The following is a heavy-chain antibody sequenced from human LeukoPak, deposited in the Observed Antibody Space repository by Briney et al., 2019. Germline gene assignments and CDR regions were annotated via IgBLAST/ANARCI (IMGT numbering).Heavy chain of an antibody. Sequence: PSETLSLTCAVYGGSFSYYYWSWIRQPPGKTLEWIGEINHSGSTNYNPSLKSRVTISVDTSKNQFSLKLSSVTAADTAVYYCARLDASTTSGSSYFDYWGQGTLVTVSS. V-gene: IGHV4-34*01. CDR1: GGSFSYYY. D-gene: IGHD1-26*01. J-gene: IGHJ4*02. CDR2: INHSGST. CDR3: ARLDASTTSGSSYFDY.